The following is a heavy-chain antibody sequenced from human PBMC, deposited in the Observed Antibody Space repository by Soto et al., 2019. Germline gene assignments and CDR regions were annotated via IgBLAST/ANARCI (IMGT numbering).Heavy chain of an antibody. D-gene: IGHD2-15*01. Sequence: SETLSLTCTVSGGSISSGGYYWSWIRQHPGKGLEWIGYIYYSGSTYYNPSLKSRVTISVDTSKNQFSLKLSSVTAADTAVYYCARGSVVAATLFXYWGQGTLVTVSS. V-gene: IGHV4-31*03. CDR3: ARGSVVAATLFXY. J-gene: IGHJ4*02. CDR1: GGSISSGGYY. CDR2: IYYSGST.